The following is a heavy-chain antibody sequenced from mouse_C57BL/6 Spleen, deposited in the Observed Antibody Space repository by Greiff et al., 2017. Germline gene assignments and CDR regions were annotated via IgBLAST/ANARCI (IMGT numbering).Heavy chain of an antibody. CDR2: IDPNSGGT. CDR1: GYTFTSYW. Sequence: VQLQQPGAELVKPGASVKLSCKASGYTFTSYWMHWVKQRPGRGLEWIGRIDPNSGGTKYNEKFKSKATLTVDNSSSTAYMQRSSLTSEDSAVYYCVRRDYSRDYFDYWGQGTTRTVAS. V-gene: IGHV1-72*01. J-gene: IGHJ2*01. CDR3: VRRDYSRDYFDY. D-gene: IGHD1-1*01.